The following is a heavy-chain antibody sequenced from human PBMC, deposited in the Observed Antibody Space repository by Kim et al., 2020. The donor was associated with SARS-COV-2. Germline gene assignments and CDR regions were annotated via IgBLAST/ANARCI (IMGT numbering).Heavy chain of an antibody. J-gene: IGHJ4*02. Sequence: ASVKVSCKASGYTFTSFGFSWVRQAPGQGLEWMGWVNSYNGNTRYAQKVQDRVTVTTDASTNTAYMELRSLRSDDTAVYYCVRESSSGWMSFWGQGTLVTVSS. CDR1: GYTFTSFG. D-gene: IGHD6-19*01. CDR3: VRESSSGWMSF. V-gene: IGHV1-18*04. CDR2: VNSYNGNT.